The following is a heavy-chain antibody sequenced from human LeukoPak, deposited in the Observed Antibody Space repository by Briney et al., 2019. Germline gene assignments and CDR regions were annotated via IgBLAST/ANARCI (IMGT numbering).Heavy chain of an antibody. CDR3: ARRGYDYVWGSYRPISYYYFDY. J-gene: IGHJ4*02. CDR1: DDSITMYY. D-gene: IGHD3-16*02. V-gene: IGHV4-59*12. Sequence: PSETLSLTCSVSDDSITMYYWTWIRQPPGKGLEWIGYVDHTGSTNYNPSLKSRVTISVDTSKNQFSLKLSSVTAADTAVYYCARRGYDYVWGSYRPISYYYFDYWGQGTLVTVSS. CDR2: VDHTGST.